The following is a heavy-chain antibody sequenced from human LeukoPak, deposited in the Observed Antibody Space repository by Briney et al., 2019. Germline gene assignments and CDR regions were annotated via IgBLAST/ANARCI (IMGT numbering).Heavy chain of an antibody. CDR2: ISAYNGNT. Sequence: ASVKVSCKASGYTFTSYGISWVRQAPGQGLEWMGWISAYNGNTNYAQKLQGRVTMTTDTSTSTAYMELRSLRSDDTAVYYCARVPRDTYYDFWSGRLDVWGKGTTVTVSS. CDR1: GYTFTSYG. CDR3: ARVPRDTYYDFWSGRLDV. J-gene: IGHJ6*04. D-gene: IGHD3-3*01. V-gene: IGHV1-18*01.